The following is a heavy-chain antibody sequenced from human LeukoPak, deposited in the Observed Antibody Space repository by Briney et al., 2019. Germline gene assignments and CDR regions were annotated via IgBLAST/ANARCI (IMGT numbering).Heavy chain of an antibody. D-gene: IGHD4-17*01. J-gene: IGHJ4*02. CDR3: ARDPYGDYGNY. CDR1: GYSNSSGYY. CDR2: IYHSGST. Sequence: SETLSLTCAVSGYSNSSGYYWGWIRQPPGKGLEWIGSIYHSGSTYYNPSLKSRVTISVDTSKNQFSLKLSSVTAADTAVYYCARDPYGDYGNYWGQGTPVTVSA. V-gene: IGHV4-38-2*02.